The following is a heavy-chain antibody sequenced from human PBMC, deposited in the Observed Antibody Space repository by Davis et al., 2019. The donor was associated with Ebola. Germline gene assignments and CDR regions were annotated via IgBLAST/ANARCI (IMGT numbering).Heavy chain of an antibody. J-gene: IGHJ5*02. CDR1: GYSFTGYY. Sequence: ASVPVSCKASGYSFTGYYMHWVRQPPGQGLEWMGRLNPNSGGTNYAQKFQGRVTMTRDTSISTAYMELDSLRSDDTAVYYCARGHTYGRWDDWFDPWGQGTLVTVSS. V-gene: IGHV1-2*06. CDR2: LNPNSGGT. D-gene: IGHD1-26*01. CDR3: ARGHTYGRWDDWFDP.